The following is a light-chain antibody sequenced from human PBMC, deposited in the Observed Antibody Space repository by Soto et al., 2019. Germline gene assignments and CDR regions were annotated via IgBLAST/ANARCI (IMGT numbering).Light chain of an antibody. Sequence: IVMTQSPATLSVSPGESATLSCRASQSVSSNLAWYQQKPGQAPRLLIYGASTRATGIPARFSGSGSGTEFTLTISSLQSEDFAVFHCQQYHDWPLTFGGGTKVEIK. V-gene: IGKV3-15*01. J-gene: IGKJ4*01. CDR2: GAS. CDR3: QQYHDWPLT. CDR1: QSVSSN.